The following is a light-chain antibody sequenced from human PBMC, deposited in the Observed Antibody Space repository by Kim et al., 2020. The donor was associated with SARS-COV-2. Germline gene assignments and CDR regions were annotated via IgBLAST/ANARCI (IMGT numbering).Light chain of an antibody. CDR3: QTYDSVPWT. J-gene: IGKJ1*01. Sequence: GSVGDRVTITCRASQDISNYLAWYQQEPGKVPKLLIYAASALQSGVPSRFGGSGSGTDFTLTITSLQPEDVATYYCQTYDSVPWTFGPGTKVDIK. V-gene: IGKV1-27*01. CDR2: AAS. CDR1: QDISNY.